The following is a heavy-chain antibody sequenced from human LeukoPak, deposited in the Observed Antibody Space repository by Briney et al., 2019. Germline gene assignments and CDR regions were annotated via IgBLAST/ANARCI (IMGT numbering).Heavy chain of an antibody. CDR1: GYSFTSYW. CDR3: ARLRYCSSTSCYASVAAAGTNNWFDP. V-gene: IGHV5-51*01. CDR2: IYPGDSDT. Sequence: GESLKISCKGSGYSFTSYWIGWVRQMPGKGLEWMGIIYPGDSDTRYSPSFQGQVTISADKSISTAYLQWSSLKASDTAMYYCARLRYCSSTSCYASVAAAGTNNWFDPWGQGTLVTVSS. J-gene: IGHJ5*02. D-gene: IGHD2-2*01.